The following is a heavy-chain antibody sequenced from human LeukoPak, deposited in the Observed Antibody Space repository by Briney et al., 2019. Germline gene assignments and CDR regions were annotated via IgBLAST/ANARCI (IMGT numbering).Heavy chain of an antibody. CDR3: ARTRRNSGSYYGDY. J-gene: IGHJ4*02. D-gene: IGHD1-26*01. CDR1: GFTFSSYW. V-gene: IGHV3-74*01. CDR2: INTDGSST. Sequence: PGGSLRLSCVASGFTFSSYWMHWVRQAPGKGLVWVSRINTDGSSTSYADSVKGRFTISRDNAKNTLYLQMNSLRADDTAVYYCARTRRNSGSYYGDYWGQGTLVTVSS.